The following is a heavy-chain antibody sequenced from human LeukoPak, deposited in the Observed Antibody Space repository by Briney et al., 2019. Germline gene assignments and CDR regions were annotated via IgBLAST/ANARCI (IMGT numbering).Heavy chain of an antibody. CDR1: GGSISSSSYY. J-gene: IGHJ4*02. V-gene: IGHV4-61*05. D-gene: IGHD7-27*01. CDR3: ARTLTGDHDDY. CDR2: VYYSGST. Sequence: SETLSLTCTVSGGSISSSSYYWGWIRQPPGKGLEWIGYVYYSGSTNYNPSLKSRVTISVDTSKNQFSLKLNSVTAADTAVYYCARTLTGDHDDYWGQGTLVTVSS.